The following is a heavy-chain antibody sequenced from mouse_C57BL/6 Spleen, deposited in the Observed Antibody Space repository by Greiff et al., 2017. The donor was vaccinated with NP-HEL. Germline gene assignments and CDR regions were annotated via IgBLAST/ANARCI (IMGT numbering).Heavy chain of an antibody. Sequence: VQLQQSGPELVKPGASVKISCKASGYAFSSSWMNWVKQRPGKGLEWIGRIYPGDGDTNYNGKFKGKATLTADKSSSTAYMQLSSLTSEGSAVYFCGRQGDYGRFAYWGQGTLVTVSA. CDR2: IYPGDGDT. CDR1: GYAFSSSW. CDR3: GRQGDYGRFAY. D-gene: IGHD2-4*01. J-gene: IGHJ3*01. V-gene: IGHV1-82*01.